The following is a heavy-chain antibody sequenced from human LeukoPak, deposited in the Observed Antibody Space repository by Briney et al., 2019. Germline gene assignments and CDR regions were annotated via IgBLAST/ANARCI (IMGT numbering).Heavy chain of an antibody. J-gene: IGHJ3*02. CDR3: ARDYQYYYDSSGYSLGDDAFDI. D-gene: IGHD3-22*01. Sequence: ASVKVSCKASGYTFTGYYMHWVRQAPGQGLEWMGWINPNSGGTNYAQKFQGRVTMTRDTSISTAYMELSRLRSDDTAVYYCARDYQYYYDSSGYSLGDDAFDIWGQGTMVTVSS. CDR1: GYTFTGYY. V-gene: IGHV1-2*02. CDR2: INPNSGGT.